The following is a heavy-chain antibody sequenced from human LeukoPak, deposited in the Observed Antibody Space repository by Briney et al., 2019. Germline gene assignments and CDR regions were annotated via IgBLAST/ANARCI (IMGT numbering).Heavy chain of an antibody. V-gene: IGHV4-59*12. CDR1: GGSISSYY. CDR2: IYYSGST. D-gene: IGHD3-10*01. CDR3: ARDSGGDYGSWYFDY. J-gene: IGHJ4*02. Sequence: SETLSLTCTVSGGSISSYYWSWIRQPPGKGLEWIGYIYYSGSTNYNPSLKSRVTISVDTSKNQFSLKLSSVTAADTAVYYCARDSGGDYGSWYFDYWGQGTLVTVSS.